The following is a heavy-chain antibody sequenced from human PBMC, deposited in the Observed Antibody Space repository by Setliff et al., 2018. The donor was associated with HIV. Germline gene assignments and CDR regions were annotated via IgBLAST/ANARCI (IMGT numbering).Heavy chain of an antibody. CDR2: ISGTTNTI. V-gene: IGHV3-48*01. CDR1: GFTFSDYN. D-gene: IGHD3-16*01. CDR3: AKEGSYDYVWRYYYAMDV. Sequence: GGSLRLSCTGSGFTFSDYNMNWVRQTPGKGLEWISYISGTTNTIYYADSVKGRFIISRDNSKNTLYLQMNSLRAEDTAVYYCAKEGSYDYVWRYYYAMDVWGQGTTVTVSS. J-gene: IGHJ6*02.